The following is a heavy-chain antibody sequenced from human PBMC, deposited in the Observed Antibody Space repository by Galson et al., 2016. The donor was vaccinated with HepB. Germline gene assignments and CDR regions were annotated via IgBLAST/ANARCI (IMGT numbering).Heavy chain of an antibody. CDR1: GFTFSTYN. Sequence: SLRLSCAASGFTFSTYNMNWVRQAPGKGLEWVSSISRGSGYIYCADSVKGRFTISRDNAKNSLYLQMNSLRAEDTAVYYCCVDTAMDYVFDYWGQGTLVTVSS. CDR2: ISRGSGYI. J-gene: IGHJ4*02. CDR3: CVDTAMDYVFDY. V-gene: IGHV3-21*01. D-gene: IGHD5-18*01.